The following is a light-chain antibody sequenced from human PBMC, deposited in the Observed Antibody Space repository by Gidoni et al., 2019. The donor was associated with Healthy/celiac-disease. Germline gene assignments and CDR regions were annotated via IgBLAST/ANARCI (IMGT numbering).Light chain of an antibody. CDR1: QSVSSY. CDR3: QQRSNWPPALT. J-gene: IGKJ4*01. Sequence: IVLTQSPATLSLSPGERATLSCRASQSVSSYLAWYQQKPGQAPRLLIYDASNRATGILARFSGSGSGTDFTLTISSLEPEDFAVYYCQQRSNWPPALTFGGGTKVEIK. V-gene: IGKV3-11*01. CDR2: DAS.